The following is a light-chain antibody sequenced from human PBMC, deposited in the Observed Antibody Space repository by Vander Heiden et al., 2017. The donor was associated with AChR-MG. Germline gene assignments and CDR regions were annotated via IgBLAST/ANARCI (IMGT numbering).Light chain of an antibody. Sequence: EIVLTQSPGTLSLSPGERATLSCRASQSVSSSYLAWYKQKPSQAPRLLIYGASSRATGIPDRFTGSGSGTDFTLTISRLEPEDFAVYYCQQDGSSPQTFGQGTKVEIK. CDR1: QSVSSSY. J-gene: IGKJ1*01. V-gene: IGKV3-20*01. CDR3: QQDGSSPQT. CDR2: GAS.